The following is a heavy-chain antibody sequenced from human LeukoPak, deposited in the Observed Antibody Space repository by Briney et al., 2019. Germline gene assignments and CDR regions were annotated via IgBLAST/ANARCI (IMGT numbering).Heavy chain of an antibody. V-gene: IGHV1-18*01. CDR1: ASTFTSYG. CDR3: ARDAYYDSSGYYSHTYFDY. Sequence: GASVTVSCTPSASTFTSYGISWVRQAPGQGRGWLGWISVYKGNTNYAQKVQGRVTMTTDTSTSTAYMERRSLRSDDTAVYYCARDAYYDSSGYYSHTYFDYWGHGTLVTVSS. CDR2: ISVYKGNT. J-gene: IGHJ4*01. D-gene: IGHD3-22*01.